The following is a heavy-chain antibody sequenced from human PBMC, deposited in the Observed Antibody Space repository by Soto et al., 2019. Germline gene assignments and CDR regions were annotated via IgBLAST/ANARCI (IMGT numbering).Heavy chain of an antibody. Sequence: DVQLVESGGGFVQPGGSLRLSCAASGFTFDSYWMSWVRQAPGKGLEWVANIKKDGSETYYVDSVKGRFTISRDYAKRSLFLQMSSLRAEDTAVYYCAKARADYYGSTGYPLDYWGQGTLVTVSS. CDR2: IKKDGSET. V-gene: IGHV3-7*03. D-gene: IGHD3-22*01. J-gene: IGHJ4*02. CDR3: AKARADYYGSTGYPLDY. CDR1: GFTFDSYW.